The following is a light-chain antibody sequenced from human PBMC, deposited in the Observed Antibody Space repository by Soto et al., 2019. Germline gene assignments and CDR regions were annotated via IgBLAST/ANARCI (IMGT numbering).Light chain of an antibody. CDR3: SSYTTSSTRV. Sequence: QSALTQSASVSGSPGQSITISCTGTSSDVGTYNYVYWYQQHPGKAPKLIIYDVSNRPSGVSDRFSGSKSGNTASLTISGLQAEDEADYYCSSYTTSSTRVFGTGTKVTVL. J-gene: IGLJ1*01. CDR2: DVS. CDR1: SSDVGTYNY. V-gene: IGLV2-14*03.